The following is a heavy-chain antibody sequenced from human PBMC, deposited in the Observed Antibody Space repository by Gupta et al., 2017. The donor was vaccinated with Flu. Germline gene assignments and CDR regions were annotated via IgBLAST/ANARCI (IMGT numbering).Heavy chain of an antibody. CDR2: IKADGMET. J-gene: IGHJ6*03. D-gene: IGHD6-13*01. CDR3: ARDFSNYFYYIDV. Sequence: VSQAPGKGLEGVATIKADGMETDYVDSVKGRFTISRDNAKNSLYLQMNSLRAEDTALYYCARDFSNYFYYIDVWGKGTTVTVSS. V-gene: IGHV3-7*01.